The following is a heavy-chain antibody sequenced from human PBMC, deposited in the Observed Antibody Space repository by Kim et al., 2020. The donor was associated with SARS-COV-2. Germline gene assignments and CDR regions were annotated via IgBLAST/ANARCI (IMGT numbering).Heavy chain of an antibody. Sequence: GGSLRLSCAASGFTFSSYEMNWVRQAPGKGLEWVSYISSSGSTIYYADSVKGRFTISRDNAKNSLYLQMNSLRAEDTAVYYCARDLAYCGGDCQGVGDYYYYGMDVWGQGTTVTVSS. CDR1: GFTFSSYE. CDR3: ARDLAYCGGDCQGVGDYYYYGMDV. J-gene: IGHJ6*02. D-gene: IGHD2-21*02. CDR2: ISSSGSTI. V-gene: IGHV3-48*03.